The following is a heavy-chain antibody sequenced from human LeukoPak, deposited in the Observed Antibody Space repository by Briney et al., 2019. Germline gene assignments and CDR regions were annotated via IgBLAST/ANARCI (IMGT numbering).Heavy chain of an antibody. D-gene: IGHD6-6*01. Sequence: GGSLRLSCATSGITFSSYGMHWVRQAPGEGLEWVAFIRHDGTDKYYADAVKGRFTISRDNSKYTLYLQMSSLITDDTAVYYCSKESSSSRGFDPWGQGTLVTVSS. J-gene: IGHJ5*02. CDR3: SKESSSSRGFDP. CDR1: GITFSSYG. V-gene: IGHV3-30*02. CDR2: IRHDGTDK.